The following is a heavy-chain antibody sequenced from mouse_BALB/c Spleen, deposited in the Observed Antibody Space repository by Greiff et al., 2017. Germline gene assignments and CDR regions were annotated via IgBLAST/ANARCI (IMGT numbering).Heavy chain of an antibody. Sequence: EVQVVESGGGLVQPGGSRKLSCAASGFTFSSFGMHWVRQAPEKGLEWVAYISSGSSTIYYADTVKGRFTISRDNPKNTLFLQMTSLRSEDTAMYYCARSGGYDGDYWGQGTTLTVSS. CDR3: ARSGGYDGDY. CDR2: ISSGSSTI. J-gene: IGHJ2*01. D-gene: IGHD2-2*01. CDR1: GFTFSSFG. V-gene: IGHV5-17*02.